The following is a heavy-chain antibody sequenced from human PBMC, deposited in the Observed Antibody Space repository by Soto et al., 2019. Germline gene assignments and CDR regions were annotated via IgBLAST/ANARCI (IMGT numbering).Heavy chain of an antibody. J-gene: IGHJ1*01. Sequence: GGSLRLSCTASGFTFGDYSMSWVRQAPGKGLEWVGFIRSKAYGGTTEYAAYVKGRFTISRDDSKSIAYLQMNRLKTEDTAVYYCTRDVVVVVTAMGKECFQHWGQGTLVTVSA. CDR3: TRDVVVVVTAMGKECFQH. V-gene: IGHV3-49*04. D-gene: IGHD2-21*02. CDR2: IRSKAYGGTT. CDR1: GFTFGDYS.